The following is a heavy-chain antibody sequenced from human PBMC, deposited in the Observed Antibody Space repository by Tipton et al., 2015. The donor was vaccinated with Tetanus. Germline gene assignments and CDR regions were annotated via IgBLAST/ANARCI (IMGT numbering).Heavy chain of an antibody. V-gene: IGHV4-4*07. J-gene: IGHJ6*02. Sequence: TLSLTCTVSGGSVSSYYWTWFRQPPGKRLEWIGFVSSSGNSNYSPSLTGRVSMSLDTSKQQFSLSLTSATAADTAVYYCARVGISQNAYSYVYHGLDVWGQGTTVTVSS. D-gene: IGHD5-18*01. CDR3: ARVGISQNAYSYVYHGLDV. CDR2: VSSSGNS. CDR1: GGSVSSYY.